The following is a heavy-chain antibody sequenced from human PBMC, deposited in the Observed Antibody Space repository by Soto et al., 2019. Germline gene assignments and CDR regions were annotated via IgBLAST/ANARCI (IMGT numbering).Heavy chain of an antibody. CDR2: IKQDGSEE. D-gene: IGHD3-3*01. CDR1: GSTFSSHW. CDR3: ASRPSDRNYYGVFDY. Sequence: PGGSLRLSCTASGSTFSSHWMTWVRQAPGKALEWVANIKQDGSEEYYVDSVKGRFTISRDNAKNSLFLQMNSLRAEDTAVYYCASRPSDRNYYGVFDYWGQGTLVTVSS. J-gene: IGHJ4*02. V-gene: IGHV3-7*03.